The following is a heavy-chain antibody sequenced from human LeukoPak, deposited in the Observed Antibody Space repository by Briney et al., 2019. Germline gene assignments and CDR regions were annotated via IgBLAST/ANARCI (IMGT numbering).Heavy chain of an antibody. CDR2: IRSKANSYAT. CDR1: GFTFSGSA. D-gene: IGHD2-15*01. V-gene: IGHV3-73*01. Sequence: PGGSLRLSCAASGFTFSGSAMHWVRQASGKGLEWVGRIRSKANSYATAYAASVKGRFTISRDDSKNTAYLQMNSLKTEDTAVYYCTTLRIYCSGGSCEIDYWGQGTLVTASS. J-gene: IGHJ4*02. CDR3: TTLRIYCSGGSCEIDY.